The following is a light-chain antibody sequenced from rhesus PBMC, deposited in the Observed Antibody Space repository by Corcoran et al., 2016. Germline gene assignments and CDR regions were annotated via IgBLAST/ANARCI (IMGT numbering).Light chain of an antibody. J-gene: IGLJ1*01. V-gene: IGLV3S11*01. CDR1: NFSTSF. CDR3: GSWDNSGDHYV. CDR2: GNP. Sequence: SSGLTQEPALSVALGQTVRMTCQGDNFSTSFVSWSQQKPGQVPVLVIYGNPNRPSGIPGRFSVSWSGDTGSLTITGAQVDDEADYYCGSWDNSGDHYVFGAGTRLTVL.